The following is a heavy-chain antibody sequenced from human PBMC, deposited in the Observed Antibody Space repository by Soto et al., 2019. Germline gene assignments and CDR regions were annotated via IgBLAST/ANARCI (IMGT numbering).Heavy chain of an antibody. D-gene: IGHD6-19*01. J-gene: IGHJ6*02. CDR1: GFTFSSYG. V-gene: IGHV3-30*18. CDR3: AKPTYSSGFIEADYYYGMDV. CDR2: ISYDGSNK. Sequence: GGSLRLSCAASGFTFSSYGMHWVRQAPGKGLEWVAVISYDGSNKYYADSVKGRFTISRDNSKNTPYLQMNSLRAEDTAVYYCAKPTYSSGFIEADYYYGMDVWGQGTTVTVSS.